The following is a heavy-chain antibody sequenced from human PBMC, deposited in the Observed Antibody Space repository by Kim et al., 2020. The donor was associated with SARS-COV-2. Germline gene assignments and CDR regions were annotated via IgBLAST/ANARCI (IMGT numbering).Heavy chain of an antibody. CDR1: GFTFSDYY. CDR3: AREGGTGIYEYYFDY. J-gene: IGHJ4*02. CDR2: SSSSGSTI. V-gene: IGHV3-11*01. Sequence: GGSLRLSCAASGFTFSDYYMSWIRQAPGKGLEWVSYSSSSGSTIYYADSVKGRFTISRDNAKNSLYLQMNSLRAEDTAVYYCAREGGTGIYEYYFDYWGQGTLVTVSS. D-gene: IGHD2-8*02.